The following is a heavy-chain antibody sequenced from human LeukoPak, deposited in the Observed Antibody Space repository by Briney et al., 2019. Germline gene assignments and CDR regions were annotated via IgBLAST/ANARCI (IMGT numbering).Heavy chain of an antibody. D-gene: IGHD5-24*01. Sequence: GRSLRLSCAASGFTFSSYSMNWVRQAPGKGLEWVSSISSSSSYIYYADSVKGRFTISRDNAKNSLYLQMNSLRAEDTAVYYCARVGMATVDYWGQGTLVTVSS. J-gene: IGHJ4*02. CDR2: ISSSSSYI. V-gene: IGHV3-21*01. CDR1: GFTFSSYS. CDR3: ARVGMATVDY.